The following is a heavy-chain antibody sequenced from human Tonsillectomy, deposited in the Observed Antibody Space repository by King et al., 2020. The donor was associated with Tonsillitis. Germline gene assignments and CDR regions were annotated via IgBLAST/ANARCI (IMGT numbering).Heavy chain of an antibody. Sequence: QLVQSGGGLVQPGGSLRLSCSASGFTFSSYAMHWVRQAPGKGLEYVSAISTNGGSTYYADSVKGRFTISRDNSKNTLFLQMSSLRVEDTAVYYCVKLRGYGEGMLAFPHWGQGTLVTVSS. V-gene: IGHV3-64D*06. D-gene: IGHD4-17*01. CDR2: ISTNGGST. CDR1: GFTFSSYA. J-gene: IGHJ1*01. CDR3: VKLRGYGEGMLAFPH.